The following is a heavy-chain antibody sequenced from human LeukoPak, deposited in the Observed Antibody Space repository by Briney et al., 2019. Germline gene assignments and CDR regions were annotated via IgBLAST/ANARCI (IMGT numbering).Heavy chain of an antibody. J-gene: IGHJ4*02. CDR1: GYTFTSYG. CDR2: ISAYNGNT. V-gene: IGHV1-18*01. D-gene: IGHD6-13*01. Sequence: ASVKVSCKASGYTFTSYGISWVRQAPGQGLEWMGWISAYNGNTNYAQKFQGRVTITADESTSTAYMELSSMRSEDTAVYYCVAGPAAGFDYWGQGTLVTVSS. CDR3: VAGPAAGFDY.